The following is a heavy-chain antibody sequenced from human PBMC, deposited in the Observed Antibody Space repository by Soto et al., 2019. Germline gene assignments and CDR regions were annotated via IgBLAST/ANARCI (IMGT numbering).Heavy chain of an antibody. CDR1: GYTFTGYY. Sequence: ASVKVSCKASGYTFTGYYMHWVRQAPGQGLEWMGWINPNSGGTNYAQKFQGRVTMTRDTSISTAYMELPRLRSDDTAVYYCARGNFLRFRIAAAGGRIDYWGQGTLVTVSS. CDR2: INPNSGGT. CDR3: ARGNFLRFRIAAAGGRIDY. V-gene: IGHV1-2*02. D-gene: IGHD6-13*01. J-gene: IGHJ4*02.